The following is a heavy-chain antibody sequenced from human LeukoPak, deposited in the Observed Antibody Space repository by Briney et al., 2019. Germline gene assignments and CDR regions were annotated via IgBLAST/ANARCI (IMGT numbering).Heavy chain of an antibody. CDR1: GGSISSGGYY. J-gene: IGHJ6*02. V-gene: IGHV4-31*03. CDR2: IYYSGST. CDR3: AREDYYYGMDV. Sequence: PSETLSLTCTVSGGSISSGGYYWSWIRQHPGKGLEWIGYIYYSGSTYYNPSLKSRVTISVDTSKNQFSLKLSSVTAADTAVYHCAREDYYYGMDVWGQGTTVTVSS.